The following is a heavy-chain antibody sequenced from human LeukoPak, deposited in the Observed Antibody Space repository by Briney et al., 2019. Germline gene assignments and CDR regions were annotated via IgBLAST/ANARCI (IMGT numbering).Heavy chain of an antibody. J-gene: IGHJ6*03. D-gene: IGHD2-21*02. Sequence: GGSLRLSCAASGFTFSSYAMHWVRQAPGKGLEWVAVISYDGSNKYYADSVKGRFTISRDNSKNTLYLQMNSLRADDTAVYYCARAECGGNCRYYYYYYMDVWGKGTTVTVSS. CDR1: GFTFSSYA. CDR2: ISYDGSNK. CDR3: ARAECGGNCRYYYYYYMDV. V-gene: IGHV3-30*04.